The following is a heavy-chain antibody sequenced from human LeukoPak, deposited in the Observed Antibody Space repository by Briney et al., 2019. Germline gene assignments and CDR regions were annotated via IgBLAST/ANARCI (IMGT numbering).Heavy chain of an antibody. CDR3: TKDSCDVGYYFDY. Sequence: PGRSLRLSCAASGFTFSSYAMHWVRQAPGKGLEWVAVISYDGSNKYYADSVKGRFTISRDNSKNTLYLQMNSLRAEDTAVYYCTKDSCDVGYYFDYWGQGTLVTVSS. D-gene: IGHD2-21*01. CDR1: GFTFSSYA. J-gene: IGHJ4*02. V-gene: IGHV3-30-3*01. CDR2: ISYDGSNK.